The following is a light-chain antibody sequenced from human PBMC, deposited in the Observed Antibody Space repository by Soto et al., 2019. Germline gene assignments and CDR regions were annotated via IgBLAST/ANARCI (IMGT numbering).Light chain of an antibody. CDR3: ETWDSNTRV. V-gene: IGLV4-60*02. CDR2: LEGSGSY. J-gene: IGLJ3*02. CDR1: SGQSSYI. Sequence: QPVLTQSSSASASLGSSVKLTCTLSSGQSSYIIAWHPQQPGKAPRYLMKLEGSGSYNKGSGVPDRFSGSSSGADRYLTISNLQFEDEADYYCETWDSNTRVFGGGTKLTVL.